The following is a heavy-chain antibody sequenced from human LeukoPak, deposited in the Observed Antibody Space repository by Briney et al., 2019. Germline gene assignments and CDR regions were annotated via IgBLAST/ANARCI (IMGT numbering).Heavy chain of an antibody. Sequence: SVKVSCKASGGTISSYAISWVRQAPGQGLEWMGRIIPIFGTANYAQKFQGRVTITTDESTSTAYMELSSLRSEDTAVYYCARDWECSGGSCYQFPHVNWGQGTLVTVSP. CDR2: IIPIFGTA. J-gene: IGHJ4*02. CDR1: GGTISSYA. D-gene: IGHD2-15*01. V-gene: IGHV1-69*05. CDR3: ARDWECSGGSCYQFPHVN.